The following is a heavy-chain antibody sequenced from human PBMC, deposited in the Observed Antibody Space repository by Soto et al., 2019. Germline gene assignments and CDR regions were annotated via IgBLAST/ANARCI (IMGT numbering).Heavy chain of an antibody. V-gene: IGHV1-69*06. J-gene: IGHJ4*02. Sequence: QVQLVQSGAEVKKPGSSVKVSCKASGGTFSSYAISWVRQAPGQGLEWMGGIIPIFGTANYAQKFQGRVTITADKPTSTAYMELSSLRSEDTAVYYCATERGEDDYVWGINRYWGQGTLVTVSS. CDR1: GGTFSSYA. D-gene: IGHD3-16*01. CDR2: IIPIFGTA. CDR3: ATERGEDDYVWGINRY.